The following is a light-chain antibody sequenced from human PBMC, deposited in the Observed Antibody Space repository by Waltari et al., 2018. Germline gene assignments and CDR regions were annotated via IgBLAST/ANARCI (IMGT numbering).Light chain of an antibody. CDR2: AAS. V-gene: IGKV1-39*01. CDR1: QSISSY. Sequence: DIQMTQSPSSLSASVGDRFTITCLASQSISSYLNWYQQKPGKAPKLMIYAASSLQSGVPSRFSGSGSGTDFTLTISSLQPEDIATYYCQHYDGVPPWTFGQGTRVDFK. CDR3: QHYDGVPPWT. J-gene: IGKJ1*01.